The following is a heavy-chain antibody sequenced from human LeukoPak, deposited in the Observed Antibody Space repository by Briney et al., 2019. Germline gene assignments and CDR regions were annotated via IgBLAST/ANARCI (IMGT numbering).Heavy chain of an antibody. V-gene: IGHV3-15*01. CDR1: GFTFSNAW. CDR2: IKNKTDGGTT. Sequence: PGGSLRLSCAASGFTFSNAWMSWVRQAPGKGLEWVGRIKNKTDGGTTDYAAPVKGRFTISRDDSKNTLYLQMNSLKTEDTAVYYCTTELFLGYLSSGYWGQGTLVTVSS. D-gene: IGHD6-6*01. CDR3: TTELFLGYLSSGY. J-gene: IGHJ4*02.